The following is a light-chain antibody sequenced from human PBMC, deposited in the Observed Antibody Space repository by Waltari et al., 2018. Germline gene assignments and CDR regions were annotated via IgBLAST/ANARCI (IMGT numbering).Light chain of an antibody. CDR3: CSYAGSYTYVV. CDR1: SGDVGGYNF. CDR2: DVT. V-gene: IGLV2-11*01. Sequence: QSALTQPRSVSGSPGQSVTISCTGTSGDVGGYNFVSWYQRHPGKAPKLIIYDVTKRPSGVPDRFSGSKSGNTASLTISGLQAENEADYYCCSYAGSYTYVVFGGGTKLTVL. J-gene: IGLJ2*01.